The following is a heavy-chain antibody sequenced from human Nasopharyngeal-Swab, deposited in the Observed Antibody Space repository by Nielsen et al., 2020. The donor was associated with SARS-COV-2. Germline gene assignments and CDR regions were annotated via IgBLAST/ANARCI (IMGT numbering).Heavy chain of an antibody. CDR2: INPGGGSA. D-gene: IGHD2-15*01. CDR3: ARGGDPREVVTATDCFDP. V-gene: IGHV1-46*01. CDR1: GCTFTRYY. Sequence: ASVKVSCKASGCTFTRYYIHWVRQAPGQGLEWMGIINPGGGSARYSQNFQGRVTMTRDTSTNTVYMELYSLTSEDTAVYYCARGGDPREVVTATDCFDPWGQGTLVTVSS. J-gene: IGHJ5*02.